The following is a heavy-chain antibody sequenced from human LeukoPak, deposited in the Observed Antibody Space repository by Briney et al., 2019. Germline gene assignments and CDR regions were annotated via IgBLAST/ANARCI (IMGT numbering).Heavy chain of an antibody. D-gene: IGHD1/OR15-1a*01. CDR2: ISSRSSVM. V-gene: IGHV3-48*01. CDR3: ARDREHTNFFYGMDV. Sequence: GGSLRLSRAASGFIFSNFGMNWVRQAPGKGLEWVSHISSRSSVMYYAGSVKGRITISRDDAKNSLYLQLNSLRAEDTAVYYCARDREHTNFFYGMDVWGQGTTVTVSS. CDR1: GFIFSNFG. J-gene: IGHJ6*02.